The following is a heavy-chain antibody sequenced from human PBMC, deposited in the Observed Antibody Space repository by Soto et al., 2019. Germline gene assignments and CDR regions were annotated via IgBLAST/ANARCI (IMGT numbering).Heavy chain of an antibody. CDR2: IYYIGTT. CDR1: GDSMGSGDYY. V-gene: IGHV4-30-4*01. CDR3: SRGSTYYGFLT. Sequence: QVQLQESGPGLVKPSQTLSLTCTVSGDSMGSGDYYWTWIRQPPGKGLEWIGYIYYIGTTFYNPSFESRVNISIDTSKYHFSLRLTSVTAADTAVYYCSRGSTYYGFLTWGQGTLVTVSS. D-gene: IGHD3-10*01. J-gene: IGHJ5*02.